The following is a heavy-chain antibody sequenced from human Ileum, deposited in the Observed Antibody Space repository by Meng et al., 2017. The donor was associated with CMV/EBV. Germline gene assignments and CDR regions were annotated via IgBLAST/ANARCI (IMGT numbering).Heavy chain of an antibody. CDR2: IYYSGST. CDR3: ARACVPGRPDY. D-gene: IGHD6-6*01. CDR1: GGSIRSSSFY. J-gene: IGHJ4*02. V-gene: IGHV4-39*06. Sequence: SGPGHVKPWVTRCIPCTVSGGSIRSSSFYWGWIRQPPVKGLEWIGTIYYSGSTYYNPSRKSRVTISLDTSENQFTLERTSATAAYTAVYFCARACVPGRPDYWGQGALVTVSS.